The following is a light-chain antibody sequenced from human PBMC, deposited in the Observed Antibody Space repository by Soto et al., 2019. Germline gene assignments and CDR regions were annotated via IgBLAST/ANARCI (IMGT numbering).Light chain of an antibody. CDR1: QSVSSY. CDR3: QQRSNWPRGT. V-gene: IGKV3-11*01. CDR2: DAS. Sequence: EIVLTQSPATLSLSPGERATLSCRASQSVSSYLAWYQQKPGQAPRLLVSDASNRATGIPARFSGSGSGTDFTLTISSLEPEDFAVYYCQQRSNWPRGTFGPGTKVEIK. J-gene: IGKJ3*01.